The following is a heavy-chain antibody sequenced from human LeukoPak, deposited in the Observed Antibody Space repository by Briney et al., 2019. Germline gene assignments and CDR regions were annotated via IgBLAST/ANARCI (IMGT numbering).Heavy chain of an antibody. CDR1: GYSFTTYW. CDR2: IYPGDSDT. J-gene: IGHJ5*02. D-gene: IGHD4-23*01. Sequence: GESLKISCKGSGYSFTTYWIGWVRQMPGKGLEWMGIIYPGDSDTKYSPSFQGQVTISADKSISTAYLQWSSLKASDTAMYYCARLEGTTVVTPGNWLDPWGQGTLVTVSS. CDR3: ARLEGTTVVTPGNWLDP. V-gene: IGHV5-51*01.